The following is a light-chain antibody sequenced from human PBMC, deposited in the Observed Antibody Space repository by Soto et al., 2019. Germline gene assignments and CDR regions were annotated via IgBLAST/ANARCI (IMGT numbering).Light chain of an antibody. CDR3: QQFNAYPFT. J-gene: IGKJ4*01. V-gene: IGKV1-9*01. Sequence: DIQLTQSPSFLSASVGDRVTITCRASQGISNHLAWFQQKPGRAPKLLIYEASTLHNGVPSRFSGSVSATEFTLTISSLQPEDFATYHCQQFNAYPFTFGGGTKVEIK. CDR1: QGISNH. CDR2: EAS.